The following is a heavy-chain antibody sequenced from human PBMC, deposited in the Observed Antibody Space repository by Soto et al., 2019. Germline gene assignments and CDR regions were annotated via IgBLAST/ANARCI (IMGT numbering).Heavy chain of an antibody. D-gene: IGHD1-1*01. CDR3: ARVRQGCSANNCYFDP. CDR1: GGSVRAPDC. J-gene: IGHJ5*01. CDR2: VHISGHS. V-gene: IGHV4-4*02. Sequence: SETLSLTGTISGGSVRAPDCWNWVRQSPDKGLEWIAEVHISGHSNYNPSLRSRVSVSIDSSKNQFYLNLNSVTAADTAIYYCARVRQGCSANNCYFDPWGQGTQVTVSS.